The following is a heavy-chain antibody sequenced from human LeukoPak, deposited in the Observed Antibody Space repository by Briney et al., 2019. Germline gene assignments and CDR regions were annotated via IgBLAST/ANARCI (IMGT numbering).Heavy chain of an antibody. CDR1: GFTLSSNS. Sequence: GGSLRLSCAASGFTLSSNSMNWVRQAPGKGLEWVSSIIGSSSYIYYADSVQGRFTISRDNAKNSLYLQMNSLRAEDTAVYYCARGLATVNYYYYYGMDVWGQGTTVTVSS. CDR3: ARGLATVNYYYYYGMDV. V-gene: IGHV3-21*01. J-gene: IGHJ6*01. D-gene: IGHD4-17*01. CDR2: IIGSSSYI.